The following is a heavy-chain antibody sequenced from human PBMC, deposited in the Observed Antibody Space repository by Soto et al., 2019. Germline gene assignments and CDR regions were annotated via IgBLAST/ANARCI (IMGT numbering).Heavy chain of an antibody. Sequence: PGGSLRLSCAASRFTFSSYEMSWVRQAPGKGLEWVSYISTSGSPIYYADSVKGRFTISRDNAVNSLYLQMNSLRAEDTAVYYCASYHRPASLMLYWGQGTLVTVSS. V-gene: IGHV3-48*03. CDR3: ASYHRPASLMLY. CDR1: RFTFSSYE. D-gene: IGHD3-10*02. J-gene: IGHJ4*02. CDR2: ISTSGSPI.